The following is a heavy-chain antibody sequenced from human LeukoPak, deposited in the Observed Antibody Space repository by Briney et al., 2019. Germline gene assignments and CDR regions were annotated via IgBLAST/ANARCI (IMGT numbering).Heavy chain of an antibody. J-gene: IGHJ4*02. CDR2: IYYSGST. D-gene: IGHD3-9*01. Sequence: SETLSLTCTVSGGSINSGGYYWSWIRQHPGKGLEWIGYIYYSGSTYYNPSLKSRVTISVDTSKNQFSLRLSSVTAADTAVYYCAKTYYDILTGYRPFDYWGQGTLVTVSS. V-gene: IGHV4-31*03. CDR1: GGSINSGGYY. CDR3: AKTYYDILTGYRPFDY.